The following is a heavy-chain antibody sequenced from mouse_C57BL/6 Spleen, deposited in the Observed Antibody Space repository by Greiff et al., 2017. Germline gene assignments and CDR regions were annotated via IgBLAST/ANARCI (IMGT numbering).Heavy chain of an antibody. CDR1: GFTFSDYG. V-gene: IGHV5-17*01. CDR3: ARRGSYAMDY. Sequence: EVQVVESGGGLVKPGGSLKLSCAASGFTFSDYGMHWVRQAPEQGLEWVAYISRGSSTIYYADTVKGRSTISRDNAKNTLCLQITRLRCEDTAVYYCARRGSYAMDYWGQGTSVTVSS. CDR2: ISRGSSTI. J-gene: IGHJ4*01.